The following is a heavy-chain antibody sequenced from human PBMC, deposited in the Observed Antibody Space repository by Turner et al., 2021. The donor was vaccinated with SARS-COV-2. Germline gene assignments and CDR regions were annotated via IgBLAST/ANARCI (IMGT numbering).Heavy chain of an antibody. D-gene: IGHD3-22*01. CDR3: ARVPTYYYDTSGYWYFDL. CDR1: GGSVSSYY. J-gene: IGHJ2*01. CDR2: IYYSGST. V-gene: IGHV4-59*02. Sequence: QVQLQESGPGLVKPSETLSLTCTVYGGSVSSYYWSWIRQPPGKGLEWIGYIYYSGSTNYNPSLKSRVTISVDTSKNQFSLKLSSVTAADTAVYYCARVPTYYYDTSGYWYFDLWGRGTLVTVSS.